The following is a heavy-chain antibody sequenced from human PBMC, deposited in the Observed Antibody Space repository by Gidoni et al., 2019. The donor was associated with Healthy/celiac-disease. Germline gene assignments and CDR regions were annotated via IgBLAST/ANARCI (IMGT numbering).Heavy chain of an antibody. J-gene: IGHJ4*02. V-gene: IGHV1-69*01. CDR1: EGTFSSSA. Sequence: QVQLVQSGAEVKKPGSSVKVSCKASEGTFSSSAISWVRQAPGQGLEWMGGIIPIFGTANYAQKFQGRVTITADESTSTAYMELSSLRSEDTAVYYCARERSYCSGGSCYDWDYWGQGTLVTVSS. D-gene: IGHD2-15*01. CDR2: IIPIFGTA. CDR3: ARERSYCSGGSCYDWDY.